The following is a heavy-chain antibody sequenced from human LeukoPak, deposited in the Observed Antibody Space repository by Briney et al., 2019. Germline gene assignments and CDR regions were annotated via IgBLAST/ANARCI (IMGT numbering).Heavy chain of an antibody. J-gene: IGHJ4*02. CDR3: ARDPVATHYYFDY. D-gene: IGHD5-12*01. Sequence: SQTLSLTCATSGDSVSSKSAAWNWIRQSPSRGLEWLGRTYYRSKRYNDYAVSVKSRITINPDTSKNQFSLQLNSVTPKDTAVYYCARDPVATHYYFDYWGQGTLVTVSS. CDR2: TYYRSKRYN. V-gene: IGHV6-1*01. CDR1: GDSVSSKSAA.